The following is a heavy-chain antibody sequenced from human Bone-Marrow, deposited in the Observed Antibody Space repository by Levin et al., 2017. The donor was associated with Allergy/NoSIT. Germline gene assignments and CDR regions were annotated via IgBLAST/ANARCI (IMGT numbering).Heavy chain of an antibody. CDR1: GGSVSSGSYY. Sequence: ESLKISCTVSGGSVSSGSYYWSWIRQPPGKGLEWIGYIYYSGSTNYNPSLKSRVTISVDTSKNQFSLKLSSVTAADTAVYYCARVEEVTTSFDYWGQGTLVTVSS. CDR2: IYYSGST. CDR3: ARVEEVTTSFDY. V-gene: IGHV4-61*01. J-gene: IGHJ4*02. D-gene: IGHD4-11*01.